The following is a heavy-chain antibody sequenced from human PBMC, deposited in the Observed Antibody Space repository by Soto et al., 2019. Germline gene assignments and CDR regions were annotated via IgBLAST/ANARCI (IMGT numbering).Heavy chain of an antibody. CDR1: GYTFTSYA. Sequence: GASVKVSCKASGYTFTSYAMHWVRQAPGQRLEWMGWINAGNGNTKYSQKFQGRVTITRDTSASTAYMELSSLRSEDTAVYYCARVSSYGSGSPKPPYYYYYYYMDVWGKGTTVTV. CDR3: ARVSSYGSGSPKPPYYYYYYYMDV. J-gene: IGHJ6*03. V-gene: IGHV1-3*01. CDR2: INAGNGNT. D-gene: IGHD3-10*01.